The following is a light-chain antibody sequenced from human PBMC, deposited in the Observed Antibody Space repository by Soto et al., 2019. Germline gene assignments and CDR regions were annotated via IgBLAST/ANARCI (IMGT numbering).Light chain of an antibody. V-gene: IGLV2-14*01. CDR3: SSYTSSSVLV. CDR1: SKEVGGYNY. Sequence: QSVLTQPASVSGSPGQSITISCTGTSKEVGGYNYVSWYQQHPGKAPKPMIYDVSNRPSGVSNRFSGSKSGNTASLTISGLQAEDEADYYCSSYTSSSVLVFGTGTKVTVL. J-gene: IGLJ1*01. CDR2: DVS.